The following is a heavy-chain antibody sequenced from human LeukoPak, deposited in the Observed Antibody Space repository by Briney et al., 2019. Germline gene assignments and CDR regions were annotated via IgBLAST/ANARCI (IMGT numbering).Heavy chain of an antibody. D-gene: IGHD1-1*01. V-gene: IGHV1-2*02. CDR3: ARVTITTGTSWFDP. Sequence: GAPVKVSCKASGYTFTGYYMHWVRQAPGQGLEWMGWINPNSGGTNYAQKFQGRVTMTRDTSISTAYMELSRLRSDDTAVYYCARVTITTGTSWFDPWGQGTLVTVSS. J-gene: IGHJ5*02. CDR2: INPNSGGT. CDR1: GYTFTGYY.